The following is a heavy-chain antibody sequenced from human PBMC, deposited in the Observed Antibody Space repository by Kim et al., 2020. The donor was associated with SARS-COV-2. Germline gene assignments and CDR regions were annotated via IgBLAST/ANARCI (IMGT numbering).Heavy chain of an antibody. D-gene: IGHD2-2*02. Sequence: SETLSLTCTVSGGSISSYYWSWIRQPPGKGLEWIGYIYYSGSTNYNPSLKSRVTISVDTSKNQFSLKLSSVTAADTAVYYCARGYCSSTSCYTSSYYYYYYRDVGGKGTTVTVSS. CDR1: GGSISSYY. J-gene: IGHJ6*03. CDR3: ARGYCSSTSCYTSSYYYYYYRDV. CDR2: IYYSGST. V-gene: IGHV4-59*01.